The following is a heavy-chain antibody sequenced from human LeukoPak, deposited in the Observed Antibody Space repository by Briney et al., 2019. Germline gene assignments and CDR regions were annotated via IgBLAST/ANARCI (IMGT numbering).Heavy chain of an antibody. D-gene: IGHD6-13*01. CDR3: ARTLYVAAVPGGLDY. J-gene: IGHJ4*02. V-gene: IGHV1-2*02. CDR1: GYTFTVHY. Sequence: GASVTVSFKASGYTFTVHYMHWVRQAPGQGLEWMGWINPKNAGTNFAQRFQARVTMTRDTSSSTVYMELSRLRSDDTAFYYCARTLYVAAVPGGLDYWGQGTLVTVSS. CDR2: INPKNAGT.